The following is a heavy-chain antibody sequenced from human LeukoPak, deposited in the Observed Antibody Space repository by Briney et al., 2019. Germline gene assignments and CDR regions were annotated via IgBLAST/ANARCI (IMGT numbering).Heavy chain of an antibody. V-gene: IGHV4-38-2*02. Sequence: PSETLSLTCTVSGGSICSYYWGWIRQPPGKGLEWIGSIYHSGSTYYNPSLKSRVTISVDTSKNQFSLKLSSVTAADTAVYYCARRQVGAPFDYWGQGTLVTVSS. J-gene: IGHJ4*02. CDR1: GGSICSYY. CDR2: IYHSGST. CDR3: ARRQVGAPFDY. D-gene: IGHD4/OR15-4a*01.